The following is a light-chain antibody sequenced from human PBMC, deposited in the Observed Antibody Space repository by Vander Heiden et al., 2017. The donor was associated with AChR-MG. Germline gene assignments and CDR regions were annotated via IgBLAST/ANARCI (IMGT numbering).Light chain of an antibody. CDR3: QQYYSNLEGLT. Sequence: DIVMTQSPDSLAVSLGERATINCKSSQSVLYSSNNKNNLAWYQQKPGQPPKLLIYWASTRESGVPDRFSGSGSGTDFTLTISSLQTEDVAVYYCQQYYSNLEGLTFGGGTKVEIK. CDR2: WAS. V-gene: IGKV4-1*01. J-gene: IGKJ4*01. CDR1: QSVLYSSNNKNN.